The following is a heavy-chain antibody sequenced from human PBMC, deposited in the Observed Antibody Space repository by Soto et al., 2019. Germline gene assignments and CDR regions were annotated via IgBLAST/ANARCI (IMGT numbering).Heavy chain of an antibody. J-gene: IGHJ4*02. V-gene: IGHV1-3*04. CDR1: GYTFTSLA. CDR2: INTDSGKT. Sequence: QVQLLQSGAEVKKPGASVKVSCKASGYTFTSLALHWMRQAPGQSLEWMGWINTDSGKTKYSQNFQGRVTFTSETSATTAYMELSSLRSEDTAMYYCSRAGDRYVSEFRYLDYWGQGTLVTVSS. CDR3: SRAGDRYVSEFRYLDY. D-gene: IGHD5-18*01.